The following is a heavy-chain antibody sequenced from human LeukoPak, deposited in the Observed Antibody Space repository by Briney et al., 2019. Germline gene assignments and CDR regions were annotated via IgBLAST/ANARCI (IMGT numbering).Heavy chain of an antibody. Sequence: PSETLSLTCAVYGGSFSGYYWSWIRQPAGKGLEWIGRIYTSGSTNYSPSLNSRVTISVDTSKNQFSLKLSSVTAADTAVYYCARGSCSDGTCYDNRGYFDYWGQGTLVTVSS. J-gene: IGHJ4*02. V-gene: IGHV4-59*10. CDR1: GGSFSGYY. CDR2: IYTSGST. D-gene: IGHD2-15*01. CDR3: ARGSCSDGTCYDNRGYFDY.